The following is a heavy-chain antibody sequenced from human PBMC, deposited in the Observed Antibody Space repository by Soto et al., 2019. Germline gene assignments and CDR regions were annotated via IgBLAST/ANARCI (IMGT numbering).Heavy chain of an antibody. CDR1: GGSISSSSYY. Sequence: QLQLQESGPGLVKPSETLSLTCTVSGGSISSSSYYWGWIRQPPGKGLEWIGSIYYSGTTYYNPSLQSRVTISVDTSKNQFSLSLSSVTAADTAVYSCARVTIFGVAKGWFDPWGQGTLVTVSS. CDR2: IYYSGTT. J-gene: IGHJ5*02. D-gene: IGHD3-3*01. CDR3: ARVTIFGVAKGWFDP. V-gene: IGHV4-39*01.